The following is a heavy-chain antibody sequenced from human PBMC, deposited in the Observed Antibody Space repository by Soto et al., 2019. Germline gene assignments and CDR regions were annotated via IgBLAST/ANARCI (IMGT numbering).Heavy chain of an antibody. D-gene: IGHD3-10*01. Sequence: GSLRRSCVASVVNFRSSAMSWVRQAPGEGLEWVSVTTDGGGDSRCADSVRGRFTMSRGNSKNTLYSQMSSLGGDDSAVYYCARGSSDSYPGSRIFDFWGRGPLVAVSS. J-gene: IGHJ4*02. V-gene: IGHV3-23*01. CDR2: TTDGGGDS. CDR1: VVNFRSSA. CDR3: ARGSSDSYPGSRIFDF.